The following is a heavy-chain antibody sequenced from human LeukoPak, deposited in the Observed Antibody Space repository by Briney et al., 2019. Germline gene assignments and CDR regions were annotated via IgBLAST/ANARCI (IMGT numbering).Heavy chain of an antibody. D-gene: IGHD2-2*01. CDR2: IKEDGSEK. V-gene: IGHV3-7*01. Sequence: GGSLRLSCAASGPTFSTYWMTWVRQAPGKGLEWVANIKEDGSEKYYVDSVKGRFTISRDNAKNSVYLQMNSLRAEDTAIYYCARNARGPGDYWGQGTVVTVSS. CDR3: ARNARGPGDY. J-gene: IGHJ4*02. CDR1: GPTFSTYW.